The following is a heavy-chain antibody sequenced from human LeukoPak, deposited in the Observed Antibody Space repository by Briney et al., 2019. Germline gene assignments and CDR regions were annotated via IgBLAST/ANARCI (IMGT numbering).Heavy chain of an antibody. CDR3: AKDTRYYDSSGYYRLDY. V-gene: IGHV3-23*01. J-gene: IGHJ4*02. D-gene: IGHD3-22*01. Sequence: PGGSLRLSCAASGFIFSSYAMSWVRQAPGRGLEWVSSLSGSGSTTYYADSAKGRFTISRDSSKNTLYLQMNSLRAEDTAVYYCAKDTRYYDSSGYYRLDYWGQGTLVTVSS. CDR1: GFIFSSYA. CDR2: LSGSGSTT.